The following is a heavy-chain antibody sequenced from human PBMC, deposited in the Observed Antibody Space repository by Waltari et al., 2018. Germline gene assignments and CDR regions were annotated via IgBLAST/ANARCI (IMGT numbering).Heavy chain of an antibody. CDR1: GGSFSSYW. CDR3: AREAGYSGYS. D-gene: IGHD5-12*01. Sequence: QVQLQESGPGLVKPSETLSLTCAVSGGSFSSYWWSWIRQPPGKGLEWIGEINGNSGSTNYNPSLKSRVTISKDASKNQFSLKLSSATAADTAVYYCAREAGYSGYSWGQGVLVTVSS. J-gene: IGHJ4*02. CDR2: INGNSGST. V-gene: IGHV4-59*12.